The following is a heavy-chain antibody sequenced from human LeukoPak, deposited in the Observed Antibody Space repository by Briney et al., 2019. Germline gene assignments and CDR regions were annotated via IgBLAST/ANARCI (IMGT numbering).Heavy chain of an antibody. J-gene: IGHJ4*02. CDR2: IVGSSRNI. D-gene: IGHD1-1*01. Sequence: GRSLRLSCTASGFSFSTYSMNWVRQAPGKGLEWVSYIVGSSRNIYYADSMKGRFTISRDNAKNSLYQQMDSLRAEDTAVYHCATDSPETAAFDYWGQGTLVTVSS. V-gene: IGHV3-48*04. CDR1: GFSFSTYS. CDR3: ATDSPETAAFDY.